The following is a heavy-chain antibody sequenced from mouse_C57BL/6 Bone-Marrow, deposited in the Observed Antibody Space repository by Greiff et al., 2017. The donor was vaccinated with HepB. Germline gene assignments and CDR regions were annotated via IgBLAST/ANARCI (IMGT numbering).Heavy chain of an antibody. D-gene: IGHD1-1*01. Sequence: EVKLMESGGDLVKPGGSLKLSCAASGFTFSSYGMSWVRQTPDKRLEWVATISSGGSYTYYPDSVKGRFTISRDNAKNTLYLQMSSLKSEDTAMYYCARTNYVGAMDYWGQGTSVTVSS. J-gene: IGHJ4*01. CDR3: ARTNYVGAMDY. CDR2: ISSGGSYT. CDR1: GFTFSSYG. V-gene: IGHV5-6*01.